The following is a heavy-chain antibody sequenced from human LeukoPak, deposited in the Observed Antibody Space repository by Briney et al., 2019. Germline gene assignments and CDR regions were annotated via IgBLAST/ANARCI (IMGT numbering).Heavy chain of an antibody. V-gene: IGHV3-30*02. Sequence: GGSLRLSCAASGFTFSQNGMHWVRQAPGKGLEWMAFIEYDGSDKYFADSVKGRFTISRDNSKNMLYLQMNSLRAEDTALYYCAKDLHSSASCYWGQGALVTVSS. D-gene: IGHD3-22*01. CDR3: AKDLHSSASCY. J-gene: IGHJ4*02. CDR2: IEYDGSDK. CDR1: GFTFSQNG.